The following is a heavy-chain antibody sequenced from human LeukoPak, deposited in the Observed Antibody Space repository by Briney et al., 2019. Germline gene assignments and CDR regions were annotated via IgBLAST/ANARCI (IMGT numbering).Heavy chain of an antibody. CDR2: IEASGEPP. J-gene: IGHJ5*02. CDR3: AKGSGSGWYGWFAR. Sequence: GESLSLYFPASGFRFSDSAMYWVRQAPGKGLEWVSSIEASGEPPYYPDSVKGRFTISRDNSKNTFYLQMNSLRAEDTAVYYCAKGSGSGWYGWFARWGQGTLVTVSS. V-gene: IGHV3-23*01. D-gene: IGHD6-19*01. CDR1: GFRFSDSA.